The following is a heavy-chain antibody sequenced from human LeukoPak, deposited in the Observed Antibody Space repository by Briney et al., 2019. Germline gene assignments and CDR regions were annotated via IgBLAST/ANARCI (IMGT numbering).Heavy chain of an antibody. J-gene: IGHJ5*02. CDR3: ARGHSSGWYGWFDP. D-gene: IGHD6-19*01. CDR2: ISSSSSYI. CDR1: GFTFSSYS. Sequence: PGGSLRLSCAASGFTFSSYSMNLVRQAPGKGLEWVSSISSSSSYIYYADSVKGRFTISRDNAKNSLYLQMNSLRAEDTAVYYCARGHSSGWYGWFDPWGQGTLVTVSS. V-gene: IGHV3-21*01.